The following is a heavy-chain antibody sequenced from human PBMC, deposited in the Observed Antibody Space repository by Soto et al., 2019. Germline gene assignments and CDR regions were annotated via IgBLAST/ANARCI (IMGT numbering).Heavy chain of an antibody. V-gene: IGHV4-39*01. CDR3: ARRGSSRQFYHYGMDV. J-gene: IGHJ6*02. CDR2: IFYSGST. Sequence: QVQLQESGPGLVKPSEALSLTCSVSGDSVSSTYYYWGWIRQSAGKGLEWIGSIFYSGSTDYNPSLKSRVTISVDTSKNQFSLKLSSVTAADTAVYYRARRGSSRQFYHYGMDVWGPGTTVTVSS. D-gene: IGHD6-13*01. CDR1: GDSVSSTYYY.